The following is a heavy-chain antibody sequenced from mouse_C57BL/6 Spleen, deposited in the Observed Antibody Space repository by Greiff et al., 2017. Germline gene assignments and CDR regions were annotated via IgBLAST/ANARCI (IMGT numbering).Heavy chain of an antibody. V-gene: IGHV1-18*01. D-gene: IGHD1-1*01. Sequence: EVQLQQSGPELVKPGASVKIPCKASGYTFTDYNMDWVKQSHGKSLEWIGDINPNNGGTIYNQKFKGKATLTVDKSSSTAYMELRSLTSEDTAVYYCAREGPRRLFAYWGQGTLVTVSA. CDR2: INPNNGGT. CDR3: AREGPRRLFAY. J-gene: IGHJ3*01. CDR1: GYTFTDYN.